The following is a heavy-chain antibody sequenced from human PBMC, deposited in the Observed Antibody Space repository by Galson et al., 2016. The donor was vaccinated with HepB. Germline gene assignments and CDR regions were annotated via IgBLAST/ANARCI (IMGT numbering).Heavy chain of an antibody. CDR2: IYPSDSET. Sequence: QSGAEVKKPGESLKISCKGSEHSFTTNWIGWVRQMPGKGLEWMGIIYPSDSETRYSPSFQGQVTISADKSMNTAYLHWSSLKASDTAIYYCARVGGSGRHSYSYYGMDVWGQGTTVTVSS. CDR3: ARVGGSGRHSYSYYGMDV. V-gene: IGHV5-51*03. J-gene: IGHJ6*02. CDR1: EHSFTTNW. D-gene: IGHD6-19*01.